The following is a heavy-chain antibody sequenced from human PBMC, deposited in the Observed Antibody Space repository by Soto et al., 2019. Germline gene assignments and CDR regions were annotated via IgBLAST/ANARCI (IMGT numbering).Heavy chain of an antibody. D-gene: IGHD1-1*01. CDR1: GYTFTSYY. CDR2: INPSGGST. J-gene: IGHJ4*02. CDR3: VRDHNWAFDY. Sequence: ASVKVSCKASGYTFTSYYMHWVRQAPGQGLEWMGIINPSGGSTSYAQKFQGRVTMTRDTSTSTVYMELSSLTVDDTAVYFCVRDHNWAFDYWAPGTLVTVSS. V-gene: IGHV1-46*01.